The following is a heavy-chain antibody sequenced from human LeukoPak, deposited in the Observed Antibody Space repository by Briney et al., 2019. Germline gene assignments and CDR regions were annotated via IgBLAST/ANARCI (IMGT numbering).Heavy chain of an antibody. CDR1: GGSFSGYY. CDR3: ARHGIYDSSGYYEAESNYFDY. J-gene: IGHJ4*02. V-gene: IGHV4-34*01. D-gene: IGHD3-22*01. Sequence: PSETLSLTCAVSGGSFSGYYWTWIRQPPGKGLEWIGEINHSGSANYSPSLSSRVTISLDMSENQFSLKLTSVTAADTAVYYCARHGIYDSSGYYEAESNYFDYWGQGTLVTVSS. CDR2: INHSGSA.